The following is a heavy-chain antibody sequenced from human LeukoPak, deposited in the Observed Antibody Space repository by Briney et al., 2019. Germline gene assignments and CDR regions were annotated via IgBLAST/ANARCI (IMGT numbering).Heavy chain of an antibody. Sequence: GGSLRLSCAASGSTFSDYGMHWVRQAPGKGLEWVAFIRYDGSHKYYVDSVKGRFIISRDNSKNTLYLQMNSLRAEDTAVCYCAKDAHLDYYGSGSWGYYMDVWGKGTTVTISS. D-gene: IGHD3-10*01. V-gene: IGHV3-30*02. CDR3: AKDAHLDYYGSGSWGYYMDV. J-gene: IGHJ6*03. CDR2: IRYDGSHK. CDR1: GSTFSDYG.